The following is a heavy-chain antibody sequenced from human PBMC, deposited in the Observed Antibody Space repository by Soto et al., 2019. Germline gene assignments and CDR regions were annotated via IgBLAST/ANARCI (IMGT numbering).Heavy chain of an antibody. CDR1: GFTFNSYA. D-gene: IGHD3-3*01. Sequence: ESGGGLVQPGGSLSLSCAASGFTFNSYAMSWVRQAPGKGLEWVSLISGNGGTTNYADSVKGRFTISRDNSKKKLYLQMDSLRAEDTAVYYCAKGKSHTLFGVDTLFDYWGQGTLVSVSS. V-gene: IGHV3-23*01. J-gene: IGHJ4*02. CDR3: AKGKSHTLFGVDTLFDY. CDR2: ISGNGGTT.